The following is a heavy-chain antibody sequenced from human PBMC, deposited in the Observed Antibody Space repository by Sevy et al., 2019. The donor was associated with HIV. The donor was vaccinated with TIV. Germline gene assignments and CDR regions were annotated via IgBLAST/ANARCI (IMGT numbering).Heavy chain of an antibody. CDR1: GFTFSSYA. D-gene: IGHD3-22*01. Sequence: GGSLRLSCAASGFTFSSYAMHWVRQAPGKGLEWVAVISYDGSNKYYADSVKGRFTISRDNSKNTLYLQMNSLRAEDTAVYYCAREGDYDSSGYYYGSGFDIWGQATMVTVSS. J-gene: IGHJ3*02. CDR3: AREGDYDSSGYYYGSGFDI. CDR2: ISYDGSNK. V-gene: IGHV3-30-3*01.